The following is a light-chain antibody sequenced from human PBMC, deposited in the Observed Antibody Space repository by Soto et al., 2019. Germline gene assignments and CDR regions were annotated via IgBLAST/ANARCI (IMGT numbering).Light chain of an antibody. CDR1: SRDIGTSNL. V-gene: IGLV2-23*02. J-gene: IGLJ1*01. Sequence: QSVLTQPASVSGSPGQSITISCTGSSRDIGTSNLVSWYQQYPGKAPKLIIYEVTKRPSGISYRFPGSKSGNTASLTISGLQPEDEATYYCYSFTGISTSPFVFGTGTKVTVL. CDR3: YSFTGISTSPFV. CDR2: EVT.